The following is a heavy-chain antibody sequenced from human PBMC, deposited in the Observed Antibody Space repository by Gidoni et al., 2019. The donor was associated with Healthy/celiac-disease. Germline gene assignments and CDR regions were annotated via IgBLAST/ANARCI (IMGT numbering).Heavy chain of an antibody. D-gene: IGHD6-6*01. CDR2: IYDSGST. CDR3: ALVGDAFDI. V-gene: IGHV4-59*01. CDR1: GGSISSSY. J-gene: IGHJ3*02. Sequence: QVQLPESGPGLVKPSETLSLTCTVSGGSISSSYWSWIRQPPGKGLEWIGYIYDSGSTNYNPSLKSRVTISVDTSKNQFSLKLSSVPAADTAVYYCALVGDAFDIWGQGTMVTVSS.